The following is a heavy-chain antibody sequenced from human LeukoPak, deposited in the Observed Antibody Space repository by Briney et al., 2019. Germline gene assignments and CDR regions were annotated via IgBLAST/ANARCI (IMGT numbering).Heavy chain of an antibody. CDR3: ARTPSGYYFDY. CDR2: IGGSDGST. CDR1: GFTFSSYA. V-gene: IGHV3-23*01. D-gene: IGHD1-14*01. Sequence: GGSLRLSCAASGFTFSSYAMSWVRQAPGKGLEWVSSIGGSDGSTYYADSVKGRFTISRDNSKNTLYLQMNSLRAEDTAVYYCARTPSGYYFDYWGQGTLVTVSS. J-gene: IGHJ4*02.